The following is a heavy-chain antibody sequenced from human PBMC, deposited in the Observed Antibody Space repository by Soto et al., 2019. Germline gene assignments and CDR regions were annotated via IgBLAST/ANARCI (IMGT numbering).Heavy chain of an antibody. J-gene: IGHJ5*02. D-gene: IGHD3-10*01. CDR3: ARGPYYYGSGPKDDNWFDP. CDR1: GGTFRIYA. V-gene: IGHV1-69*01. CDR2: IIPIFGTA. Sequence: ASVTVSCQASGGTFRIYAISWVRQAPGQGLEWMGGIIPIFGTANYAQKFQGRVTITADESTSTAYMELSSLRSEDTAVYYCARGPYYYGSGPKDDNWFDPWGQGTLGTV.